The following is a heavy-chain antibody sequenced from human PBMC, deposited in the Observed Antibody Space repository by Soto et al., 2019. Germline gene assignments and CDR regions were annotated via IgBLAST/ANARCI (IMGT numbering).Heavy chain of an antibody. J-gene: IGHJ4*02. CDR3: ARGGAMGVDY. D-gene: IGHD1-26*01. Sequence: PGGSLRLSCAASGFTVSSTYLTWVRQAPGKGLVWVSRIYFDGITTNYADSVKGRLTVSRDNAKNTVYLHVNTLRDEDTAVYYCARGGAMGVDYWGQGTLVTVSS. CDR1: GFTVSSTY. V-gene: IGHV3-74*01. CDR2: IYFDGITT.